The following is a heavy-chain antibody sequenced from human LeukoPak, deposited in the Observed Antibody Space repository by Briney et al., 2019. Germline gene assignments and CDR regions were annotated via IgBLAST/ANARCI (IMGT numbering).Heavy chain of an antibody. D-gene: IGHD3-10*01. CDR3: ARGQWYGAGSFYGIDL. J-gene: IGHJ5*02. CDR1: GYSFSTYD. V-gene: IGHV1-8*03. Sequence: ASVNVSCKASGYSFSTYDINWVRQASGQGLEWMGWIRPTNTYTAFRQKFHPRFQGRLTITRDTSINKDFMELSSLTSDDTAVYYCARGQWYGAGSFYGIDLWGQGTLVTVSS. CDR2: IRPTNTYT.